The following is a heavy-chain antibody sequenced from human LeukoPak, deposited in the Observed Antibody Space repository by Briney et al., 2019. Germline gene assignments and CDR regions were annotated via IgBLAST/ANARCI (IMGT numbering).Heavy chain of an antibody. Sequence: GGSLRLSCAASGFTFSSYSMNWVRQAPGKGLEWVSAISGSGGSTYYADSVKGRFTISRDNSKNTLYLQMNSLRAEDTAVYYCAKATMITFGGVIVLGYWGQGTLVTVSS. D-gene: IGHD3-16*02. CDR1: GFTFSSYS. CDR2: ISGSGGST. V-gene: IGHV3-23*01. J-gene: IGHJ4*02. CDR3: AKATMITFGGVIVLGY.